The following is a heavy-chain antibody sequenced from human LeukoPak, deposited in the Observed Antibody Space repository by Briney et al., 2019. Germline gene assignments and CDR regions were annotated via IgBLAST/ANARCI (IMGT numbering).Heavy chain of an antibody. D-gene: IGHD6-13*01. Sequence: RPGGSLRLSCAASGFTFSDYYMSWIRQAPGKGLEWVSYISSSGSTIYYADSAKGRFTISRDNAKNSLYLQMNSLRAEDTAVYYCARVWRSSSWEDYFDYWGQGTLVTVSS. V-gene: IGHV3-11*01. CDR1: GFTFSDYY. J-gene: IGHJ4*02. CDR2: ISSSGSTI. CDR3: ARVWRSSSWEDYFDY.